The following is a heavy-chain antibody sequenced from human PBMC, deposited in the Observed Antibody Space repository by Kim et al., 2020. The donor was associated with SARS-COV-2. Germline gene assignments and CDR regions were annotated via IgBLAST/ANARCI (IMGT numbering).Heavy chain of an antibody. V-gene: IGHV4-31*02. CDR3: ARDAGRSGSAD. Sequence: YYTPSLKSRVTISVDTSKNQFSLKLSSVTAADTAVYYCARDAGRSGSADWGQGTLVTVSS. D-gene: IGHD1-26*01. J-gene: IGHJ4*02.